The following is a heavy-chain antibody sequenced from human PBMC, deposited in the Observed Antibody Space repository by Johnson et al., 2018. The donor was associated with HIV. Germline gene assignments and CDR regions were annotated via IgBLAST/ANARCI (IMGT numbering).Heavy chain of an antibody. D-gene: IGHD2-8*01. Sequence: EVQLVESGGGLVQPGGSLRLSCAASGFTVSSNYMSWVRHAPGKGLEWVSVIYSGGSTYYADSVKGRFTISRDNSKNTLYLQMNSLRAEDTAVYYCARDGDLNRYCSNGVCSDAFDIWGQGTMVTVSS. CDR2: IYSGGST. V-gene: IGHV3-66*01. CDR3: ARDGDLNRYCSNGVCSDAFDI. J-gene: IGHJ3*02. CDR1: GFTVSSNY.